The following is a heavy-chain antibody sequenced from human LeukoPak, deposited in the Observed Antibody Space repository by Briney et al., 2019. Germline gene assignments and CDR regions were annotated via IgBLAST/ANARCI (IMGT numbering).Heavy chain of an antibody. CDR3: ARVLGFRPDTLKGSDY. J-gene: IGHJ4*02. CDR1: VYTFPNYG. Sequence: GASVKVSCKSSVYTFPNYGICWLRQAPAPRLAGVGWISAYNRKSNYAQKLQGRVTMTTDTSTTTAYMELRSLRSDDTAVYYCARVLGFRPDTLKGSDYWGQGTLVTVSS. V-gene: IGHV1-18*01. CDR2: ISAYNRKS.